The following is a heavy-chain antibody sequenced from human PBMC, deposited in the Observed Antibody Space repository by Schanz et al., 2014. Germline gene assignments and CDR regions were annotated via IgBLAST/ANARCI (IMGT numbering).Heavy chain of an antibody. CDR2: ISAYNGHT. D-gene: IGHD2-2*01. CDR1: GYDFHIYA. Sequence: QVQLIQSGAEVKKPGASVTVSCKASGYDFHIYAYSWVRQAPGQGPEWMGWISAYNGHTDYAQKVQGRVTMTTDTSTGTAYMELRSLRSDDTAVYYCARDRRRYCSTASCLHDNWFDPWGQGTLVIVSS. V-gene: IGHV1-18*01. J-gene: IGHJ5*02. CDR3: ARDRRRYCSTASCLHDNWFDP.